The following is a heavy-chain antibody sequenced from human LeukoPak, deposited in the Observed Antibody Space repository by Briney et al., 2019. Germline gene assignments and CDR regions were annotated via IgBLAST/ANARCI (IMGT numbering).Heavy chain of an antibody. V-gene: IGHV3-21*01. CDR3: ARDYFWEQYYFDS. Sequence: GGSLRLSCAASGFTVSSNYMSWVRQAPGKGLEWVSSISSSGGFINYADSVKGRFTISRDNAKNSLYLQMNSLRAEDTAVYYCARDYFWEQYYFDSWGQGTLATVSS. J-gene: IGHJ4*02. CDR2: ISSSGGFI. CDR1: GFTVSSNY. D-gene: IGHD3-16*01.